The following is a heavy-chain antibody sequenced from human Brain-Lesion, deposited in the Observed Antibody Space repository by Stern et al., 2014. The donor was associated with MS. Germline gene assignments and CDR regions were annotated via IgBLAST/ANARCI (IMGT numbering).Heavy chain of an antibody. J-gene: IGHJ4*02. V-gene: IGHV1-2*04. CDR2: INPKSGGT. Sequence: QVQLVQSGAEVKKPGASVKVSCKASGYTFTGYYMHWVRQAPGQGLEWMGWINPKSGGTNYAQKFQGWVTMTRDTAINTASMELSRLRSDDTAVYYCATYYYDSTGYNDFWGQGTLVTVSS. D-gene: IGHD3-22*01. CDR1: GYTFTGYY. CDR3: ATYYYDSTGYNDF.